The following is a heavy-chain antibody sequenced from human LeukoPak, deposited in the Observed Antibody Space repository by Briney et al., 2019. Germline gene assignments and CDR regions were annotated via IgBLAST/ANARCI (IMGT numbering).Heavy chain of an antibody. Sequence: SETLSLTCTVSGGSISTYYWSWIRQPPGKVLEWIGYIHYSGSTNYNPSLQSRVTISVDTSKNQFSLKLSSVTAADTAVHYCARQAAGRGWTNWFDPWGQGTLVTVSS. CDR2: IHYSGST. V-gene: IGHV4-59*08. CDR1: GGSISTYY. J-gene: IGHJ5*02. CDR3: ARQAAGRGWTNWFDP. D-gene: IGHD6-13*01.